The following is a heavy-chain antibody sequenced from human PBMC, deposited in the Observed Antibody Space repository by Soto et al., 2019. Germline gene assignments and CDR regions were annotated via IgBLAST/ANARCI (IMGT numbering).Heavy chain of an antibody. D-gene: IGHD3-22*01. V-gene: IGHV3-48*02. CDR3: ARVIGNYDMSGYYYYFRFDGLDV. CDR2: ISESSSTI. CDR1: GFTFTSYS. J-gene: IGHJ6*02. Sequence: GGSLRLSCAASGFTFTSYSLTWVRRAPGKGLEWVSYISESSSTIYYADSVKGRFTVSRDNAKDSLYLQMTSQSDEDTAVYYCARVIGNYDMSGYYYYFRFDGLDVWGQGTTVTVSS.